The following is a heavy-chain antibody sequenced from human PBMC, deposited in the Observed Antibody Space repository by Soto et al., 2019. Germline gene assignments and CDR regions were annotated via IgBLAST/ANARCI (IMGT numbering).Heavy chain of an antibody. CDR1: GYTFTSYG. Sequence: QVQLVQSGAEVKKPGASVKVSCKASGYTFTSYGISWVRQAPGQGLEWMGWISAYNGNTNYAQKLQGRVTMTTDTCPSSGYMELRSLRSNDTAVYYGARDQRLVRGGFDYWGQGTLVTVSS. CDR2: ISAYNGNT. V-gene: IGHV1-18*01. CDR3: ARDQRLVRGGFDY. D-gene: IGHD6-19*01. J-gene: IGHJ4*02.